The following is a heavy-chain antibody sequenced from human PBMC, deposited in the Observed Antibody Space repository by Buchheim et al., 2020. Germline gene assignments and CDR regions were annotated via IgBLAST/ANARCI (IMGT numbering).Heavy chain of an antibody. CDR1: GYTFTSYG. CDR2: ISAYNGNT. CDR3: ARAYYDFWSGSRPGGYYYGMDV. Sequence: QVQLVQSGAEVKKPGASVKVSCKASGYTFTSYGISWVRQAPGQGLEWMGWISAYNGNTNYAQKLQGRVTMTTDTSTSTAYMELRSLRPDDTAVYYCARAYYDFWSGSRPGGYYYGMDVWGQGTT. J-gene: IGHJ6*02. V-gene: IGHV1-18*01. D-gene: IGHD3-3*01.